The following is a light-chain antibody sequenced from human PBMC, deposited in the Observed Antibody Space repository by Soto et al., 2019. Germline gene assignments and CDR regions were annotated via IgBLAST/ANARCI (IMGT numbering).Light chain of an antibody. CDR3: QQYGSSPS. CDR2: GAS. V-gene: IGKV3-20*01. CDR1: QSVSSSY. J-gene: IGKJ1*01. Sequence: EIVSTQSPGTLSLSPGERATLSCRASQSVSSSYLAWYQQKPGQAPRLLIYGASSRATGIPDRFSGSGSGTDFTLTISRLEPEDFAVYYCQQYGSSPSFGQGTRWIS.